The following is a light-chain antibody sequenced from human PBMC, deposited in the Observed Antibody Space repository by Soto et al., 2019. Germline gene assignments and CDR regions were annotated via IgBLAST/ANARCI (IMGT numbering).Light chain of an antibody. Sequence: EIVLTQSPGTLSLSPGERATLSCRVSQSVDNRYLAWFQQKPGQAPRLLVYGASTRVSGIPDRFSGSGSGTDFTFTISRLEPEDFAVYYCQFYSGSPWTFGQGTKVEIK. V-gene: IGKV3-20*01. J-gene: IGKJ1*01. CDR2: GAS. CDR1: QSVDNRY. CDR3: QFYSGSPWT.